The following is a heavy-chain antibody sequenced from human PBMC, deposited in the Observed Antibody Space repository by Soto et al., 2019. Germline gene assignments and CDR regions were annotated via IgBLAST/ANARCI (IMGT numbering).Heavy chain of an antibody. Sequence: PSETLSLTGAVSGGSISSGGYSWSWIRQPPGKGLEWIGYIYHSGSTYYNPSLKSRVTISVDRSKNQFSLKLSSVTAADTAVYYCARAGSKNWFDPWGQRTLVTVSS. V-gene: IGHV4-30-2*01. CDR3: ARAGSKNWFDP. J-gene: IGHJ5*02. CDR2: IYHSGST. D-gene: IGHD4-4*01. CDR1: GGSISSGGYS.